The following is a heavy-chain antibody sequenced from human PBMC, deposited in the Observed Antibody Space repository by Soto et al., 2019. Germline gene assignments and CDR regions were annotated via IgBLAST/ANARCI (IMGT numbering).Heavy chain of an antibody. V-gene: IGHV4-59*01. J-gene: IGHJ5*02. D-gene: IGHD3-10*01. CDR3: ARDATYYYGSGTGP. Sequence: SETLSLTCTVSGGSISSYYWSWIRQPPGKGLEWIGYIYYSGSTNYNPSLKSRVTISVDTSKNQFSLKLSSVTAADTAVYYCARDATYYYGSGTGPWGQGTLVTVSS. CDR2: IYYSGST. CDR1: GGSISSYY.